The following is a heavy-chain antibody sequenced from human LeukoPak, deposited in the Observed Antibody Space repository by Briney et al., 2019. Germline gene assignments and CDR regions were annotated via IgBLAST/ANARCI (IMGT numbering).Heavy chain of an antibody. CDR2: IIPIFGTA. CDR3: ARDTRWFGESDYYYYGMDV. Sequence: GASVKVSCKASGGTFSSYAISWVRQAPGQGLEWMGGIIPIFGTANYAQKFQGRVTITADESTSTAYMELSSLRSEDTAVYYCARDTRWFGESDYYYYGMDVWGKGTTVTVPS. V-gene: IGHV1-69*13. J-gene: IGHJ6*04. CDR1: GGTFSSYA. D-gene: IGHD3-10*01.